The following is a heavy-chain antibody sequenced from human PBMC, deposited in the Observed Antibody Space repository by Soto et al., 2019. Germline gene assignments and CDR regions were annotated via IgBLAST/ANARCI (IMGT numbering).Heavy chain of an antibody. J-gene: IGHJ4*02. CDR3: APYYYGSGSPMYYFDY. V-gene: IGHV1-69*02. CDR1: GYTFTSYT. Sequence: SVKVSCKASGYTFTSYTISWVRQAPGQGLEWMGRIIPILGIANYAQKFQGRVTITADKSTSTAYMELSSLRSEDTAVYYCAPYYYGSGSPMYYFDYWGQGTLVTVSS. CDR2: IIPILGIA. D-gene: IGHD3-10*01.